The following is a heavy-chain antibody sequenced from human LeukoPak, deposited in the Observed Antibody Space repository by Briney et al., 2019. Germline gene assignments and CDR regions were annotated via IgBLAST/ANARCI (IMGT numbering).Heavy chain of an antibody. D-gene: IGHD2-2*01. CDR2: ISSSNSHI. CDR1: GFPFSPYT. J-gene: IGHJ4*02. V-gene: IGHV3-21*01. Sequence: GGSLRLSCAPSGFPFSPYTVNWVRQAPGKGLEWVSFISSSNSHIHYADSVKGRFSISRDNAKNSLYVQMNSLRAEGTAVYYCARGCSSTSCYEPRYWGQGTLVTVSS. CDR3: ARGCSSTSCYEPRY.